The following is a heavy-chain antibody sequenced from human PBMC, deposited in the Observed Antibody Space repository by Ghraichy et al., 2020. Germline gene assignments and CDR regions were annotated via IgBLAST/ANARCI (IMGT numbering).Heavy chain of an antibody. CDR1: GFTFSSYG. CDR3: AKCSVDTAMAEDY. D-gene: IGHD5-18*01. Sequence: GGSLRLSCAASGFTFSSYGMHWVRQAPGKGLEWVAVISYDGSNKYYADSVKGRFTISRDNSKNTLYLQMNSLRAEDTAVYYCAKCSVDTAMAEDYWGQGTLVTVSS. J-gene: IGHJ4*02. CDR2: ISYDGSNK. V-gene: IGHV3-30*18.